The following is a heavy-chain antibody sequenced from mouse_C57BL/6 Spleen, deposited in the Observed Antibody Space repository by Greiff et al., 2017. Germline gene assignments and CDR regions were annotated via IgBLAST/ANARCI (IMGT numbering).Heavy chain of an antibody. D-gene: IGHD1-1*02. CDR2: IWSDGST. Sequence: VKLVESGPGLVAPSQSLSITCTVSGFSLTSYGVHWVRQPSGKGLEWLVVIWSDGSTTYNSALKSRLSISKDNSKSQVFLKMNSLQTDDTAMYYCARHGGYGSYAMDYWGQGTSVTVSS. CDR3: ARHGGYGSYAMDY. V-gene: IGHV2-6-1*01. J-gene: IGHJ4*01. CDR1: GFSLTSYG.